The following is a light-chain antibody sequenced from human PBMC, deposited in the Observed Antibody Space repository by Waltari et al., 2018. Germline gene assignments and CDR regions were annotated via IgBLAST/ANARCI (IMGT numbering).Light chain of an antibody. CDR1: QGIHSS. J-gene: IGKJ3*01. Sequence: DTQMTQSPSSVSASVGDRVTITCRASQGIHSSLAWYQQKPGKVPNLLIYAASSLQSAVPSQYSGSGSGQDFTLTISSLQPEDSATYYCQQATSFPLTFGPGTKVDIK. V-gene: IGKV1-12*01. CDR2: AAS. CDR3: QQATSFPLT.